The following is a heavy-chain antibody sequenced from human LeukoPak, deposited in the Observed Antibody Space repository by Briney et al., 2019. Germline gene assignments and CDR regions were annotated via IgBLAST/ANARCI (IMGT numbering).Heavy chain of an antibody. V-gene: IGHV1-46*01. CDR1: GYTFTSYY. Sequence: EASVKVSCKASGYTFTSYYMHWVRQAPGQGLEWMGIINPSGGSTSYAQKFQGRVTMTRDTSTSTVYMELSSLRSEDTAVYYCAREGYYGSGTKRNYYYYYYMDVWGKGTTVTVSS. CDR3: AREGYYGSGTKRNYYYYYYMDV. J-gene: IGHJ6*03. CDR2: INPSGGST. D-gene: IGHD3-10*01.